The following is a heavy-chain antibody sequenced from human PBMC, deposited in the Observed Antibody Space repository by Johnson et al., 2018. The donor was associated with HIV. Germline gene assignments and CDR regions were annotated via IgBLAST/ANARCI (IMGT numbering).Heavy chain of an antibody. CDR2: IRYDGSNK. CDR3: ARKKSCSSTSCYWDDAFDI. V-gene: IGHV3-33*08. CDR1: GFTFSSYG. Sequence: QVQLVESGGGVVQPGRSLRLSCAASGFTFSSYGMHWVRQAPGKGLEWVAFIRYDGSNKYYADSVKGRFTISRDNSKNTLYIQMNSLRAEDTAVYYCARKKSCSSTSCYWDDAFDIWGQGTMVTVSS. J-gene: IGHJ3*02. D-gene: IGHD2-2*01.